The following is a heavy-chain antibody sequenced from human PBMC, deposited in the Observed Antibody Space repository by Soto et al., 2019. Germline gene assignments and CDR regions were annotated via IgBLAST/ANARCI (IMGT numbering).Heavy chain of an antibody. D-gene: IGHD3-3*01. V-gene: IGHV4-59*01. CDR3: ARALVFSWSGIYYFDY. J-gene: IGHJ4*02. CDR2: IYYSGST. CDR1: GGSIYSYY. Sequence: LETLSLTCTVSGGSIYSYYWSWIRQPPGKGLEWIGSIYYSGSTNYNPSLKSRVTISIDTSKNQFSLRLSSVTAADTAVYYCARALVFSWSGIYYFDYWGQGALVTVSS.